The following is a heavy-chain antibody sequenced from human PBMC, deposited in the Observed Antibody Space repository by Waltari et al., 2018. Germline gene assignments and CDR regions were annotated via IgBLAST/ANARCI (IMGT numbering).Heavy chain of an antibody. Sequence: QVQLQESGPGLVNTSETLSLTCTVSGGSISGFYWSWIRQPTGKGLEWIGYVSYTGRTNYNPALKSRVLLSIDAPNNQFSLRLTSVTLADTAVYYCARETSDFWSGFYPRLDIWGQGTAVTVSS. CDR3: ARETSDFWSGFYPRLDI. J-gene: IGHJ3*02. V-gene: IGHV4-59*01. CDR2: VSYTGRT. CDR1: GGSISGFY. D-gene: IGHD3-3*01.